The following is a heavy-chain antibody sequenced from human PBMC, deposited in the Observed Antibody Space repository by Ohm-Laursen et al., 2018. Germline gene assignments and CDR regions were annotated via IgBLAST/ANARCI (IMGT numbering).Heavy chain of an antibody. CDR3: ARVGKGYCSGGSCYLLDP. D-gene: IGHD2-15*01. V-gene: IGHV3-23*01. CDR2: IGSSGDYT. J-gene: IGHJ5*02. Sequence: GSLRLSCAASTFTFSNDAMSWVRQAPGKGLEWVSAIGSSGDYTYYADSVKGRFTISRDNSKNTLYLQMNSLRAEDTAVYYCARVGKGYCSGGSCYLLDPWGQGTLVTVSS. CDR1: TFTFSNDA.